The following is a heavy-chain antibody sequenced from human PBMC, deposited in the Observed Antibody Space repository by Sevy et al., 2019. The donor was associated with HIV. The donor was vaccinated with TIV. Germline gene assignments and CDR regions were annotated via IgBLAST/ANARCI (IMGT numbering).Heavy chain of an antibody. J-gene: IGHJ4*02. Sequence: SETLSLTCTVSGGSISSGNYLWSWIRQTPGKGLEWIGTVHYSGRTYYNPSLKSRVTISADTSKNQFSLNLNSVTAADTAVYFCARNFDYWGQGTLVTVSS. CDR2: VHYSGRT. CDR1: GGSISSGNYL. V-gene: IGHV4-39*01. CDR3: ARNFDY.